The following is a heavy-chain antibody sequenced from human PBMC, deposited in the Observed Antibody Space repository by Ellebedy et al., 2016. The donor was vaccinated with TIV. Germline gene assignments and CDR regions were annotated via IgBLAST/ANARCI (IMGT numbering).Heavy chain of an antibody. Sequence: PGGSLRLSCEASGFTFRYYWMHWVRQAPGKGLVWVSRVNGGGVSTSYSASVKGRFTISRDNAKKTLYLQMNSLRAEDTAVYYCTRTLTSYYFDYWGQGALVTVSS. J-gene: IGHJ4*02. D-gene: IGHD2-21*02. V-gene: IGHV3-74*01. CDR1: GFTFRYYW. CDR2: VNGGGVST. CDR3: TRTLTSYYFDY.